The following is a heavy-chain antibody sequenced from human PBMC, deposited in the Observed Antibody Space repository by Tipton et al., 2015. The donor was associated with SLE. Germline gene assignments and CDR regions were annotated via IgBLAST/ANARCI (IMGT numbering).Heavy chain of an antibody. CDR2: IYYSGST. Sequence: TLSLTCTVSGGSISSGSYYWSWIRQPPGKGLEWIGYIYYSGSTNYNPSLKSRVTISVDTSKNQFSLKLSSVTAADTAVYYCARAVAGYFDYWGQGTLVTVSS. CDR3: ARAVAGYFDY. CDR1: GGSISSGSYY. D-gene: IGHD6-19*01. V-gene: IGHV4-61*01. J-gene: IGHJ4*02.